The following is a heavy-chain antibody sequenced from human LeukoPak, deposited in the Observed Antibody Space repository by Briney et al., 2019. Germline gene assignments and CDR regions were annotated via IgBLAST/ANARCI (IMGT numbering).Heavy chain of an antibody. Sequence: GGSLRLSCVASGFPLSNYGIHWVRQAPGKGLEWVSYITIDRITVNYADSVKGRFTISRDNAKNSLYLQMNSLRAEDTAVYYSSTAKFDNRGQGTLVTVSS. CDR3: STAKFDN. CDR1: GFPLSNYG. J-gene: IGHJ4*02. CDR2: ITIDRITV. V-gene: IGHV3-48*01.